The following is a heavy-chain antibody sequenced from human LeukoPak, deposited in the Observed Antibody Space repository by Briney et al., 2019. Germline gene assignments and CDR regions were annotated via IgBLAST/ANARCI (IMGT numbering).Heavy chain of an antibody. Sequence: SVKVSCKASGGTFSSYTISWVRQAPGQGLEWMGRIIPILGIANYAQKFQGRVTITADKSTSTAYMELSSLRSDDTAVYYCARVFGIAVASRGFDYWGQGTLVTVSS. CDR2: IIPILGIA. J-gene: IGHJ4*02. D-gene: IGHD6-19*01. CDR1: GGTFSSYT. CDR3: ARVFGIAVASRGFDY. V-gene: IGHV1-69*02.